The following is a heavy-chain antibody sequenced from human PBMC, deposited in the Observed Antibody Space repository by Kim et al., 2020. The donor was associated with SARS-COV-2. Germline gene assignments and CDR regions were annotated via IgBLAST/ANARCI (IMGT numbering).Heavy chain of an antibody. V-gene: IGHV1-3*04. CDR1: GYNFTTHA. Sequence: ASVKVSCKTSGYNFTTHAVHWVRQAPGQRLEWLGWINTDNGKTAYSQKFQGRVSITSDTSASTVYMDLSSLQYEDTAEYSCARERAYKYNSNYYYFFDYW. CDR3: ARERAYKYNSNYYYFFDY. J-gene: IGHJ4*01. D-gene: IGHD4-4*01. CDR2: INTDNGKT.